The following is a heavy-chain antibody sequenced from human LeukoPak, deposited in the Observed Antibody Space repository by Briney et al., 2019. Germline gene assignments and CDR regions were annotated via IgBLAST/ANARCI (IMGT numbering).Heavy chain of an antibody. CDR1: GYSFTSYW. CDR3: ARLVQLWLWGYYYYYMDV. J-gene: IGHJ6*03. Sequence: GESLKISCKGSGYSFTSYWIGWVRQMPGKGLEWMGIIYPGDSDTRYSPSFQGQVTISADKSISTAYLQWSSLKASDTAMYYCARLVQLWLWGYYYYYMDVWGKGTTVTVSS. V-gene: IGHV5-51*01. CDR2: IYPGDSDT. D-gene: IGHD5-18*01.